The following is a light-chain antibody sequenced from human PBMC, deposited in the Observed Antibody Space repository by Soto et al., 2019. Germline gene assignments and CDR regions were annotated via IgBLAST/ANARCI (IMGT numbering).Light chain of an antibody. CDR2: EVS. V-gene: IGLV2-14*01. CDR1: SSDVGGYNY. J-gene: IGLJ1*01. CDR3: SSYTSSSTQ. Sequence: QSALTQPPSAAGSPGQSITISCTGTSSDVGGYNYVSWYQQHPGKAPKLMIYEVSNRPSGVSNRFSGSKSGNTASLTISGLQAEDEADYYCSSYTSSSTQFGTGTKVTVL.